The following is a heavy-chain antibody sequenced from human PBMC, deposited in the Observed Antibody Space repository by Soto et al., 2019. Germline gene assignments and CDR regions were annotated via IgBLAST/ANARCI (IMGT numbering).Heavy chain of an antibody. CDR2: IYPGDSDT. CDR1: GYSFTSYW. Sequence: PGESLKISCKGSGYSFTSYWIGWVRQMPGKGLEWMGIIYPGDSDTRYSLSFQGQVTISADKSISTAYLQWSSLKASDTAMYYCARLIQLWSNFGGMDVWGQGTTVTVSS. V-gene: IGHV5-51*01. CDR3: ARLIQLWSNFGGMDV. J-gene: IGHJ6*02. D-gene: IGHD5-18*01.